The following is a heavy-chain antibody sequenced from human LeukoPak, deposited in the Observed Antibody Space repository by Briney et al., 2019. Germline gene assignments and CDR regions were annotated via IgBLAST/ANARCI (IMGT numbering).Heavy chain of an antibody. V-gene: IGHV3-74*01. CDR3: ASINYGGNSWFGYYYYGMDV. CDR1: GFTFSSYW. Sequence: PGGSLRLSCAASGFTFSSYWMHWVRQAPGKGLVWVSRINSDGSSTSYADSVKGRFTISRDNAKNTLYLQMNSLRAEDTAVYYCASINYGGNSWFGYYYYGMDVWGQGTTVTDSS. D-gene: IGHD4-23*01. CDR2: INSDGSST. J-gene: IGHJ6*02.